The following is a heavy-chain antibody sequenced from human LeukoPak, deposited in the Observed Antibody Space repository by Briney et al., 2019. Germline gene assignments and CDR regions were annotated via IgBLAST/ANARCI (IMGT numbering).Heavy chain of an antibody. D-gene: IGHD6-19*01. CDR3: ASQAVAGTFDY. V-gene: IGHV1-2*02. J-gene: IGHJ4*02. Sequence: ASVKVSCKASGYTFTGYYMHWVRLAPGQGLEWMGWINPNSGDTHFAQNFQGRVSMTSDTSISTAYMDLSRLSSDDTAVYYCASQAVAGTFDYWGQGTLVTVSS. CDR1: GYTFTGYY. CDR2: INPNSGDT.